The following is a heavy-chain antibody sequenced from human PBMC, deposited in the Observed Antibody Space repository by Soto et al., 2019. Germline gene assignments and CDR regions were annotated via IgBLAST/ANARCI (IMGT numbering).Heavy chain of an antibody. CDR3: ARASELPWFGELLEFRYYYGMDV. D-gene: IGHD3-10*01. V-gene: IGHV3-74*01. CDR1: GFTFSSYA. J-gene: IGHJ6*02. Sequence: GGSLRLSCAASGFTFSSYAMHWVRQAPGKGLVWVSRINSDGSSTSYADSVKGRFTISRDNAKNTLYLQMNSLRAEDTAVYYCARASELPWFGELLEFRYYYGMDVWGQGTTVTVSS. CDR2: INSDGSST.